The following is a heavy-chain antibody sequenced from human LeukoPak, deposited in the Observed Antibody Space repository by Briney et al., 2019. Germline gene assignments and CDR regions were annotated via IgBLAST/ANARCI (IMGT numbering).Heavy chain of an antibody. CDR2: INPNSGGT. D-gene: IGHD3-10*01. CDR1: GYTFTGYY. J-gene: IGHJ4*02. Sequence: ASVKVSCKASGYTFTGYYMHWVRQAPGQGLEWMGWINPNSGGTNYAQKFQGRVTMTRDTSISTAYMELSRLRSDDTAVYYCARDRILWFGELLFDYWGQGTLVTVSS. CDR3: ARDRILWFGELLFDY. V-gene: IGHV1-2*02.